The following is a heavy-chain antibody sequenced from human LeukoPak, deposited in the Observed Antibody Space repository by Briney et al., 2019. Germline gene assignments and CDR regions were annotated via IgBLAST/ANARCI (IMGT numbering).Heavy chain of an antibody. CDR1: GYTLTTYG. CDR3: AGGSDSVGT. V-gene: IGHV1-18*01. D-gene: IGHD1-1*01. Sequence: ASVKVSCKASGYTLTTYGISWVRQAPGQGLEWMGWISGYNGNTNYAQKFQGRVTMTTDTSTSTAYMELRSLRSDDTAVYYCAGGSDSVGTWGQGTLVTVSS. CDR2: ISGYNGNT. J-gene: IGHJ4*02.